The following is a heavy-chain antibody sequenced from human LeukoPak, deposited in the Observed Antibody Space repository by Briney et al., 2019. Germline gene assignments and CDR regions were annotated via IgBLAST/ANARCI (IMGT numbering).Heavy chain of an antibody. J-gene: IGHJ6*02. CDR2: IRYDGSNK. Sequence: PGGSLRLSCAASGFTFSSYGMHWVRQAPGKGLEWVAFIRYDGSNKYYADSVKGRFTISRDKSKNTLYLQMNSLRAEDTAVYYCAKGRGYHYYYYGMDVWGQGTTVTVSS. D-gene: IGHD5-12*01. CDR3: AKGRGYHYYYYGMDV. V-gene: IGHV3-30*02. CDR1: GFTFSSYG.